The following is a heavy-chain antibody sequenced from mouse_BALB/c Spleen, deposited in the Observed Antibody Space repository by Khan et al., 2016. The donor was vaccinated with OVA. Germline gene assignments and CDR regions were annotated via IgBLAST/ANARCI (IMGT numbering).Heavy chain of an antibody. D-gene: IGHD2-1*01. V-gene: IGHV5-9*02. J-gene: IGHJ3*01. CDR1: GFAFNSYD. CDR2: ISSTGTYT. CDR3: TRPYYYGNPWFTY. Sequence: EVELVESGGGLVKPGGSLKLSCEVSGFAFNSYDMSWVRQTPEKRLDWVATISSTGTYTYYPDSVKGRFTISRDTARNTLYLQMSSLKSDDAALYDSTRPYYYGNPWFTYWGQGTLVTVSA.